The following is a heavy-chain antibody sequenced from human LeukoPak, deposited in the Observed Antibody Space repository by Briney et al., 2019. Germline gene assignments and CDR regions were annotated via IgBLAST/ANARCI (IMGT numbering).Heavy chain of an antibody. D-gene: IGHD3-22*01. CDR1: GFTFNSYG. Sequence: GGSLRLSCAASGFTFNSYGMYWVRQAPGKGLGWVAFIQYAGSDKYYTDSVKGRFTISRDNSKNTLYLQMNSLRAEDTAVYYCAKAAYDSSGSWYYFDYWGQGTLVTVSS. CDR2: IQYAGSDK. V-gene: IGHV3-30*02. CDR3: AKAAYDSSGSWYYFDY. J-gene: IGHJ4*02.